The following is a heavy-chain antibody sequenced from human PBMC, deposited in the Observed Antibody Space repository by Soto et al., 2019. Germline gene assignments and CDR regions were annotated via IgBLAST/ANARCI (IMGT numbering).Heavy chain of an antibody. J-gene: IGHJ4*02. D-gene: IGHD3-3*01. CDR3: ARVGYDFCFDY. CDR2: ISYDGSNK. CDR1: GFTFSSYA. Sequence: QVQLVESGGGVVQPGRSLRLSCAASGFTFSSYAMHWVRQAPGKGLEWVAVISYDGSNKYYADSVKGRFTISRDNSNNTLYLQMNSLRAEDTAVYYCARVGYDFCFDYWGQGTLVTVSS. V-gene: IGHV3-30-3*01.